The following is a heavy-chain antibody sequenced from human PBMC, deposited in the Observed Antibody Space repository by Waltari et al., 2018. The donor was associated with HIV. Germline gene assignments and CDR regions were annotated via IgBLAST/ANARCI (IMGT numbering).Heavy chain of an antibody. J-gene: IGHJ5*02. D-gene: IGHD3-3*02. V-gene: IGHV7-4-1*02. CDR2: INTNTGNP. CDR3: AKLGMKNWFDP. Sequence: QVQLVQSGSELKKPGASVKISCRASGYNFTNYAMNWVRQAPGQGPEWMGGINTNTGNPTYAQGFTGRFVFSLDTSVSTAYLQINSLKAEDTAVYYCAKLGMKNWFDPWGQGTLVTVSS. CDR1: GYNFTNYA.